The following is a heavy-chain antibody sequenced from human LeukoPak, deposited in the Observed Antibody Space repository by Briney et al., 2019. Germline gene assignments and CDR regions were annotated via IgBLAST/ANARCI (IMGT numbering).Heavy chain of an antibody. CDR1: GFTFNNAW. J-gene: IGHJ4*02. D-gene: IGHD3-10*01. CDR2: IKSKPDGGTI. CDR3: TTDYGSF. V-gene: IGHV3-15*01. Sequence: KPGGSLRLSCAASGFTFNNAWMSWVRQAPGKGLEWVGRIKSKPDGGTIDYAAPVKGRVTISRDDSKSTLHLQLNSLKTEDTAVYYCTTDYGSFWGQGTLVTASS.